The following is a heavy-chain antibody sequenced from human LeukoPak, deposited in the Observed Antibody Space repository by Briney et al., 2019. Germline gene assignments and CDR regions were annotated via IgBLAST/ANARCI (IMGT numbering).Heavy chain of an antibody. CDR2: TLASGTV. J-gene: IGHJ6*03. CDR3: AREGDPTSSHYYIYYMGV. D-gene: IGHD6-6*01. Sequence: SQTLSLTCTVFGDSIISKNYYWTWLRQPAGKGLEWIGRTLASGTVSYSPSLKSRVTISVDTSNNQFSLSLSSVTAADTATYYCAREGDPTSSHYYIYYMGVWGKGITVAVSS. CDR1: GDSIISKNYY. V-gene: IGHV4-61*02.